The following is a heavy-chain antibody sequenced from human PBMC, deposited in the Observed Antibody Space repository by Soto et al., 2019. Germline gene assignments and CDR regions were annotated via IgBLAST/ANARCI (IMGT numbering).Heavy chain of an antibody. CDR3: AREGGHNYGLGRGHPFDP. D-gene: IGHD3-10*01. CDR1: GATFNRNT. J-gene: IGHJ5*02. CDR2: IIPMFKSA. V-gene: IGHV1-69*01. Sequence: QVQLVQSGAEVKKSGSSVKVSCKASGATFNRNTISWVRQAPGQGLEWMGGIIPMFKSATYAQKFQGRVTITSDESTNTAYMEMSSLRSDATAVYYWAREGGHNYGLGRGHPFDPWGQGTLVTVTS.